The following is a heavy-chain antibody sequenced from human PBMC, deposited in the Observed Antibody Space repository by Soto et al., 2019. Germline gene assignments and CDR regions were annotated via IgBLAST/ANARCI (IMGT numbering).Heavy chain of an antibody. CDR1: GGSLSSYY. J-gene: IGHJ5*02. D-gene: IGHD1-26*01. Sequence: SETLSLTCTVSGGSLSSYYWSWIRQPPGKGLEWIGYMYYGGRTNYNPSLKSRVTISVDTSKMQVSLKLSSVTAADTAVYFCASGTPSPLIVRRSRGPWFDPWGQGTLVQVSS. V-gene: IGHV4-59*08. CDR3: ASGTPSPLIVRRSRGPWFDP. CDR2: MYYGGRT.